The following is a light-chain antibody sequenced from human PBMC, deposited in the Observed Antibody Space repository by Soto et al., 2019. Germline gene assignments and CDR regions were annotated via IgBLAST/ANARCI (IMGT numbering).Light chain of an antibody. CDR2: GAS. CDR3: QQYGNSPPT. Sequence: EIVLTQSPGTLSLSPGERATLSCRASQSVSSSYLAWYQQKPGQAPRLLIYGASSRATGIPDRFSGSGSGTDFTLTISRLAPEDFAVYYCQQYGNSPPTFGGGTKVEIK. J-gene: IGKJ4*01. V-gene: IGKV3-20*01. CDR1: QSVSSSY.